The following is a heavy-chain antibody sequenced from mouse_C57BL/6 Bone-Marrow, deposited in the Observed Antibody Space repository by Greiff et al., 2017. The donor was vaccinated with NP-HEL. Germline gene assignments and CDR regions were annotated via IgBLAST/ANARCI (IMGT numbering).Heavy chain of an antibody. CDR3: TREEWYGSSYGYFDY. D-gene: IGHD1-1*01. Sequence: VQLVESGAELVRPGASVTLSCKASGYTFTDYEMHWVKQTPVHGLEWIGAIDPETGGTAYNQKFKGKAILTADKSSSTAYMELRSLTSEDSAVYYCTREEWYGSSYGYFDYGGQGTTLTVSS. J-gene: IGHJ2*01. CDR1: GYTFTDYE. CDR2: IDPETGGT. V-gene: IGHV1-15*01.